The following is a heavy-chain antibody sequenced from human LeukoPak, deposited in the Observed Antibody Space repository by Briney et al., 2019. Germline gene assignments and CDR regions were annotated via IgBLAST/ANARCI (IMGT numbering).Heavy chain of an antibody. CDR3: ARRPYSGTYYVDY. J-gene: IGHJ4*02. Sequence: GGSLRLSCAASGFTLNTYAMHWVRQAPGKGLEYVSAISYNGGSTYYANSVKGRFTISRDNSKNTLYLQMGSLRADDMAVYYCARRPYSGTYYVDYWGQGTLVTVSS. D-gene: IGHD1-26*01. CDR1: GFTLNTYA. V-gene: IGHV3-64*01. CDR2: ISYNGGST.